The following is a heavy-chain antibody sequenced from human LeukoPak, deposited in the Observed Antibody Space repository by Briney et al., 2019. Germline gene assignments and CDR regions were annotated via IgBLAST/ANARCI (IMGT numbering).Heavy chain of an antibody. Sequence: SETLSLTCTASGGSISSSSYYWVWIRPPPGKGLECIASMYSSGSTYYNPSLKTRATISVDTSKNQFSLKLSSVTAADTAVYYCARSGSGYLRYYFDYWGQGTLVTVSS. D-gene: IGHD5-12*01. CDR2: MYSSGST. CDR1: GGSISSSSYY. V-gene: IGHV4-39*07. J-gene: IGHJ4*02. CDR3: ARSGSGYLRYYFDY.